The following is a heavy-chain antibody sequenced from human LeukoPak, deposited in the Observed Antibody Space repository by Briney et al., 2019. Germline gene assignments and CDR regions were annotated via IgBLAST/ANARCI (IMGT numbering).Heavy chain of an antibody. J-gene: IGHJ4*02. CDR2: IIPIFGTA. Sequence: SVNVSCKASGGTFNCYAISWMRQAPGQGLEWMGGIIPIFGTANYAQKFQGRVTITADESTSTAYMELSSLRSEDTAVYYCAREDYYDSSGSDYWGQGTLVTVSS. CDR1: GGTFNCYA. D-gene: IGHD3-22*01. V-gene: IGHV1-69*13. CDR3: AREDYYDSSGSDY.